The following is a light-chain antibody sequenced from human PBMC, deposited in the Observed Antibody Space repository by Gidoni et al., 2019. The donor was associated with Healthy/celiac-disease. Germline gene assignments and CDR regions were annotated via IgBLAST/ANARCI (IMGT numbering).Light chain of an antibody. CDR1: QSVSSSY. Sequence: ELVLTHSPGTLYLSPGERATLSCRASQSVSSSYLAWYQQTPGQPHRLLIYGASSRATGIPHRFSGSASATDFPLTISRLEHEDSAVYYCQQYGSSPYTFGQGTKLEIK. V-gene: IGKV3-20*01. J-gene: IGKJ2*01. CDR2: GAS. CDR3: QQYGSSPYT.